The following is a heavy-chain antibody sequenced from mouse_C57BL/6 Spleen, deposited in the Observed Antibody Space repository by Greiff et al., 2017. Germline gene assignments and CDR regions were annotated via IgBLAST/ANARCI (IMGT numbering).Heavy chain of an antibody. J-gene: IGHJ1*03. CDR2: IWSGGST. Sequence: VQLQQSGPGLVQPSQSLSITCTVSGFSFTSYGVHWVRQSPGKGLEWMGVIWSGGSTDYNAALISRLSISKDNSKSQVFFKMNSLQAEDTAIYYCARTGGYSLYFDVWGTGTTVTVSS. CDR3: ARTGGYSLYFDV. V-gene: IGHV2-2*01. CDR1: GFSFTSYG. D-gene: IGHD2-14*01.